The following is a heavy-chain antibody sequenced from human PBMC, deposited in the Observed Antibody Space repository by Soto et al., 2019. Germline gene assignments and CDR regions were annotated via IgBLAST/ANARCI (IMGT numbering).Heavy chain of an antibody. D-gene: IGHD2-2*01. CDR3: ATHEVHCISTSCYFVGFDP. CDR1: GYTFTSYD. CDR2: MNPNSGNT. Sequence: QVQLVQSGAEVKKPGASVKVSCKASGYTFTSYDINWVRQATGQGLEWMGWMNPNSGNTGYAQKFQGRVTMTRNTSISTAYMALSRLRSEDTAVYSCATHEVHCISTSCYFVGFDPWGQGTLVTVSS. V-gene: IGHV1-8*01. J-gene: IGHJ5*02.